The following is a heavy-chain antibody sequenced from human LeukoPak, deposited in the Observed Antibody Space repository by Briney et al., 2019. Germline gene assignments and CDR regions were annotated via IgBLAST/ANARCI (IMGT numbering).Heavy chain of an antibody. CDR1: GGSISSSSYY. Sequence: SEALSLTCTVSGGSISSSSYYWGWIRQPPGKGLEWIGSIYYSGSTYYNPSLKSRVTISVDTSKNQFSLKLSSVTAADTAVYYCARQGTVTAFDYRGQGTLVTVSS. V-gene: IGHV4-39*01. J-gene: IGHJ4*02. CDR2: IYYSGST. D-gene: IGHD4-17*01. CDR3: ARQGTVTAFDY.